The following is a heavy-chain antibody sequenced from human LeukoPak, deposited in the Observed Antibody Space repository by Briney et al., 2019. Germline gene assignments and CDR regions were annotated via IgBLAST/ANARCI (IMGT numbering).Heavy chain of an antibody. CDR2: INPNSGGT. J-gene: IGHJ5*02. CDR1: AYSFTTSY. D-gene: IGHD1-26*01. Sequence: ASVKVSCKGSAYSFTTSYIHWVRQAPGQGLDWMGWINPNSGGTNYGQKFQGRVSMTRDTSTSTVYVELSRLRSDDTAVYYCARERGVGATNWFDPWGQGTLVTVSS. V-gene: IGHV1-2*02. CDR3: ARERGVGATNWFDP.